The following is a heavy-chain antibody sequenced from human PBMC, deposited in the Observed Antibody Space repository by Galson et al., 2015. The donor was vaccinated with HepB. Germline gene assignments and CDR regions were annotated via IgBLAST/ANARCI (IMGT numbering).Heavy chain of an antibody. D-gene: IGHD6-13*01. J-gene: IGHJ5*02. CDR3: AREYRSSWYFHWFDP. CDR1: GFTFSDYS. CDR2: ISSSSTI. V-gene: IGHV3-48*02. Sequence: SLRLSCAASGFTFSDYSMNWVRQAPGKGLEWISYISSSSTIYYADSVKGRFTISRDNAKNSLYLQMNSLRDEDTAVYYCAREYRSSWYFHWFDPWGQGTLVTVSS.